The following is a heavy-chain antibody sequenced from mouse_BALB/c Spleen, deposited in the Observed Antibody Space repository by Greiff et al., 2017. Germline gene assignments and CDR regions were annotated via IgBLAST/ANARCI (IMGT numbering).Heavy chain of an antibody. CDR3: ASLDGNYGGFAY. J-gene: IGHJ3*01. CDR1: GYTFTSYW. Sequence: QVQLKESGAELARPGASVKLSCKASGYTFTSYWMQWVKQRPGQGLEWIGAIYPGDGDTRYTQKFKGKATLTADKSSSTAYMQLSSLASEDSAVYYCASLDGNYGGFAYWGQGTLVTVSA. CDR2: IYPGDGDT. V-gene: IGHV1-87*01. D-gene: IGHD2-1*01.